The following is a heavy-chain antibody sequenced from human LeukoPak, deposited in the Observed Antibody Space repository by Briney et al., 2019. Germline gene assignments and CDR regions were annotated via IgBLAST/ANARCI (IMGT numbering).Heavy chain of an antibody. J-gene: IGHJ4*02. V-gene: IGHV4-31*03. Sequence: SETLSLTCTVSGGSISSGGYYWSWIRQHPGKGLEWIGYIYYSGSTYYNPSLKSRVTISVDTSKNQFSLKLSSVTAVDTAVYYCARDYGSSFDYWGQGTLVTVSS. CDR1: GGSISSGGYY. D-gene: IGHD6-13*01. CDR3: ARDYGSSFDY. CDR2: IYYSGST.